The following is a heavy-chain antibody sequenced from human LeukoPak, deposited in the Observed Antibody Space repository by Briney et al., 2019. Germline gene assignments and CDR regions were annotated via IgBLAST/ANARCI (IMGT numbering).Heavy chain of an antibody. Sequence: SPTLSLTFAISGDSVSSNSAAWNWIRQSPSRGLEWLGRTYYRSKWYNDYAVSVKSRITINPDTSKNQFSLQLNSVTPEDTAVYYCARVYSSSHNAIGFDPWGQGTLVTVSS. CDR2: TYYRSKWYN. J-gene: IGHJ5*02. D-gene: IGHD6-13*01. CDR1: GDSVSSNSAA. V-gene: IGHV6-1*01. CDR3: ARVYSSSHNAIGFDP.